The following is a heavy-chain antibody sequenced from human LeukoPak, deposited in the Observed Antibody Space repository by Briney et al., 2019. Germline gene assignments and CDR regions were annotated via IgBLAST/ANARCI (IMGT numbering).Heavy chain of an antibody. V-gene: IGHV5-51*01. J-gene: IGHJ4*02. CDR1: GYSFSSYW. D-gene: IGHD6-13*01. Sequence: GESLKISCKGSGYSFSSYWIGWVRQMPGKGLEWMGIIYPGDSDTRYSPSFQGQVTISADKSISTAHLQWSSLKASDTAIYYCARRVFSSSWYYFDFWGQGTPVTVSS. CDR2: IYPGDSDT. CDR3: ARRVFSSSWYYFDF.